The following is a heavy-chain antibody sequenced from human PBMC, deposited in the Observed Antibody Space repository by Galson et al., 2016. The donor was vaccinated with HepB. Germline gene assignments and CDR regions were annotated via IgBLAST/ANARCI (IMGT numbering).Heavy chain of an antibody. D-gene: IGHD5-12*01. Sequence: SLRLSCAASGFTFSTYAMSWVRQAPGKGLEWVSAISHSSISTFYADSVKGRFTISRGNSKNTLYLHMNSLRAEDTAVYYCAKDWLARGRRPYFFDYWGQGTLVTVSS. J-gene: IGHJ4*02. CDR2: ISHSSIST. V-gene: IGHV3-23*01. CDR3: AKDWLARGRRPYFFDY. CDR1: GFTFSTYA.